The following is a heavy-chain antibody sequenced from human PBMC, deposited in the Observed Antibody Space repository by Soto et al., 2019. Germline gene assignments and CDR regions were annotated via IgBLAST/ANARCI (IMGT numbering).Heavy chain of an antibody. CDR1: GGSSSGYY. CDR2: INHSGST. Sequence: SETLSLTCAVYGGSSSGYYWSWIRQPPGKGLEWIGEINHSGSTNYNPSLKSRVTISVDTSKNQFSLKLSSVTAADTAVYYCARGNKGYSYGSGWAFDIWGQGTMVTVSS. J-gene: IGHJ3*02. V-gene: IGHV4-34*01. CDR3: ARGNKGYSYGSGWAFDI. D-gene: IGHD5-18*01.